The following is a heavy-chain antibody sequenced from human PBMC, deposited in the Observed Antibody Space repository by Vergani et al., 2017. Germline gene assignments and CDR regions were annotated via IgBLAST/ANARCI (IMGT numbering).Heavy chain of an antibody. CDR1: GFTFSSYA. V-gene: IGHV3-23*01. Sequence: EVQLLESGGGLVQPGGSLRLSCAASGFTFSSYAMSWVRQAPGKGLEWVSAISGSGGSTYYADSVKGRFTISRDNSKNTLYLQMNSLRAEDTAVYYCARGCEALYAFDIWGQGTMVTVSS. D-gene: IGHD2-21*01. CDR3: ARGCEALYAFDI. CDR2: ISGSGGST. J-gene: IGHJ3*02.